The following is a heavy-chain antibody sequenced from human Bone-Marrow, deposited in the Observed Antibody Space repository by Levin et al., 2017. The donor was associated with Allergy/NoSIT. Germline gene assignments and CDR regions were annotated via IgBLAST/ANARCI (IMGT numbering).Heavy chain of an antibody. Sequence: SVKVSCKASGGTFSSDSISWVRQAPGQGLEWMGRIIPILGVPQYAQNFQGRVTITTDRSTSTDYLELSSLRSEDTAVYYCARESGSYSDRVYFFEHWGQGTLVNVSS. CDR3: ARESGSYSDRVYFFEH. V-gene: IGHV1-69*04. CDR1: GGTFSSDS. D-gene: IGHD1-26*01. CDR2: IIPILGVP. J-gene: IGHJ4*02.